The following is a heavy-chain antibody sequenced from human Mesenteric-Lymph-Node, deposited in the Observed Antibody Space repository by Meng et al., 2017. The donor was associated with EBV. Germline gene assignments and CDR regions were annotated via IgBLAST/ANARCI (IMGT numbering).Heavy chain of an antibody. V-gene: IGHV1-18*01. J-gene: IGHJ5*02. CDR3: ARVADHYGSGSYDT. CDR2: ISVHTGNT. CDR1: GYTFSSYS. Sequence: QVKLVQSGAEVKKPGASVKVSCKAFGYTFSSYSITWVRQAPGQGLEWMGWISVHTGNTNYAQKLQDRVTMTTDTSTNTAYMELRSLRSDDTAVYFCARVADHYGSGSYDTWGQGTLVTVSS. D-gene: IGHD3-10*01.